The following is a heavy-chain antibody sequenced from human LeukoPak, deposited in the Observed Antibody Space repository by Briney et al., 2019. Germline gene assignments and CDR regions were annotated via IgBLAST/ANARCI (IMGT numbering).Heavy chain of an antibody. D-gene: IGHD5-18*01. J-gene: IGHJ4*02. CDR3: ARIRGYSYGFVYFDY. CDR2: IYYSGST. Sequence: PSETLSLTCTVSGGSISSYYWSWIRQPPGKGLEWIGYIYYSGSTNYNPSLKSRVTISVDTSKNQFSLKLSSVTAADTAVYYCARIRGYSYGFVYFDYWGQGTLVTVSS. CDR1: GGSISSYY. V-gene: IGHV4-59*12.